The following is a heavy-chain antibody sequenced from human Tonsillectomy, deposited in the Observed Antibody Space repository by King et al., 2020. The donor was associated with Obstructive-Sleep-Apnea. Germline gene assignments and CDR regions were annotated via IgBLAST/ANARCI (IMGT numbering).Heavy chain of an antibody. V-gene: IGHV4-39*07. CDR2: VYYSGNI. Sequence: MQLQESGPGLVKPSETLSLTCTVSGGSISSDGHYWGWIRQPPGKGLEWIGSVYYSGNIYYNPSLKSRVTISVDPSKNQFSLTLNFVTAADTAFYYCSRVTTVTLFDHWGQGTQVTVSS. J-gene: IGHJ4*02. CDR1: GGSISSDGHY. CDR3: SRVTTVTLFDH. D-gene: IGHD4-17*01.